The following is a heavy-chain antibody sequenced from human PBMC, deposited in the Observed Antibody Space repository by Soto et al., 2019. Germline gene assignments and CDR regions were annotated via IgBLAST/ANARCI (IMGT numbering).Heavy chain of an antibody. CDR2: IIPIFGTA. V-gene: IGHV1-69*13. J-gene: IGHJ6*02. Sequence: SVKVCFKSSGGPFSSYAISLVRQAPGQGLEWMGGIIPIFGTANYAQKFQGRVTITADESTSTAYMELSSLRSEDTAVYYCARAPHYDFWSGYIHYYYYYGMDVWGQGTTVTVS. CDR1: GGPFSSYA. CDR3: ARAPHYDFWSGYIHYYYYYGMDV. D-gene: IGHD3-3*01.